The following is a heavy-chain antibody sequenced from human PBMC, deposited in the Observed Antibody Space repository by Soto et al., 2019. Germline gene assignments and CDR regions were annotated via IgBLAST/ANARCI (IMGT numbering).Heavy chain of an antibody. V-gene: IGHV3-30*18. J-gene: IGHJ4*01. D-gene: IGHD6-19*01. Sequence: QVKLVEFGGAVVQSGRSLRLSCTASSFRFSAYGMHWVRQAPGKGLEWVALISDDGKTQFFTESVEGRFNISRDNSRNTLYLQMNRLRPEDTAVYYCVKGGYKAGWPPFDHWGHGTRVNVSS. CDR1: SFRFSAYG. CDR3: VKGGYKAGWPPFDH. CDR2: ISDDGKTQ.